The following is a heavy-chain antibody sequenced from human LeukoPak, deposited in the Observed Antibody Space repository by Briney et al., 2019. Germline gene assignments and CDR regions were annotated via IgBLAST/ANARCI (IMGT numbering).Heavy chain of an antibody. Sequence: TSETLSLTCAVYGGSFSGYYWSWIRQPPGKGLEWIGEINHSGSTYYNPSLKSRVTISVDTSKNQFSLKLSSVTAADTAVYYCARHRRGPRGVGFDYWGQGTLVTVSS. CDR1: GGSFSGYY. D-gene: IGHD3-10*01. CDR3: ARHRRGPRGVGFDY. J-gene: IGHJ4*02. CDR2: INHSGST. V-gene: IGHV4-34*01.